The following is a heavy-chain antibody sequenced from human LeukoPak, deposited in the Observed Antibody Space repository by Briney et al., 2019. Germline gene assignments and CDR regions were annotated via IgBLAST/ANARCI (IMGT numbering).Heavy chain of an antibody. J-gene: IGHJ4*02. CDR1: GYTFTDYY. Sequence: GASVKVSCKASGYTFTDYYMHWVRQAPGQGLEWMGWINPNSGDTNYAQKFQGRVTMTRDTSISTAYMELSRLRSDDTAVYFCARYSPVAPFDYWGQGTLVTVSS. CDR3: ARYSPVAPFDY. D-gene: IGHD2-15*01. CDR2: INPNSGDT. V-gene: IGHV1-2*02.